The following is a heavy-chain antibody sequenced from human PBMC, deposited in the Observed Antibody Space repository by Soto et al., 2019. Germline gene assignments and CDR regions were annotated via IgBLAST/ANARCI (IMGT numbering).Heavy chain of an antibody. V-gene: IGHV1-69*08. CDR3: ARERGFGELSPQEAFDI. CDR1: GGTFSSYT. Sequence: QVQLVQSGAEVKKPGSSVKVSCKASGGTFSSYTISWVRQAPGQGLEWMGRIIPILGIANYAQKFQGRVTITADKATSKAYVALSSLGSEDTAVYYWARERGFGELSPQEAFDIWGQGTTVTVSS. CDR2: IIPILGIA. D-gene: IGHD3-10*01. J-gene: IGHJ3*02.